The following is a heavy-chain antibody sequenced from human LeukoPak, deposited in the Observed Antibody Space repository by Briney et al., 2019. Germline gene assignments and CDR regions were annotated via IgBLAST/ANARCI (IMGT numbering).Heavy chain of an antibody. CDR1: GFTFDDYA. CDR3: AKATYSYGFDY. Sequence: GGSLRLSCAASGFTFDDYAMHWVRQAPGKGLEWVSGISWNSGSIGYADSVKGRFTISGDNAKNSLYLQMNSLRAEDTALYYCAKATYSYGFDYWGQGTLVTVSS. CDR2: ISWNSGSI. J-gene: IGHJ4*02. V-gene: IGHV3-9*01. D-gene: IGHD5-18*01.